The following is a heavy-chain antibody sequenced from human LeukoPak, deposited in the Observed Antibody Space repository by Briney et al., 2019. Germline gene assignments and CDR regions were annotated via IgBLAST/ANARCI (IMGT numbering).Heavy chain of an antibody. CDR3: ARPLNGLDYFDGEAHAFDI. J-gene: IGHJ3*02. V-gene: IGHV1-18*01. Sequence: ASVKVSCKASGYTFTSYGISWVRQAPGQGLEWMGWISAYNGNTNYAQKLQGRVTMTTDTSTSTAYTELRSLRSDDTALYYCARPLNGLDYFDGEAHAFDIWGQGTMVNLS. CDR2: ISAYNGNT. CDR1: GYTFTSYG. D-gene: IGHD3-22*01.